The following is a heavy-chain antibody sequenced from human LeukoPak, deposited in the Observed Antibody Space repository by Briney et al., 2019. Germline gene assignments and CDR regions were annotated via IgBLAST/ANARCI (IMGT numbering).Heavy chain of an antibody. CDR3: ARDLGWFHFDS. CDR1: GFTFRNNW. Sequence: GGSLRLSCAASGFTFRNNWMTWVRQAPGKELKWVAHIKEDGSAQNYIDSVKGRFTISRDNAKNSLFLQMNSVRAEDTAIYYCARDLGWFHFDSWGQGTLVTVSS. V-gene: IGHV3-7*01. D-gene: IGHD2-15*01. J-gene: IGHJ4*02. CDR2: IKEDGSAQ.